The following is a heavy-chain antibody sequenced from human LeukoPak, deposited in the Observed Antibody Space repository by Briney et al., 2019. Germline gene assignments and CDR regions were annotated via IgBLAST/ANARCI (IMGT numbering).Heavy chain of an antibody. V-gene: IGHV3-23*01. D-gene: IGHD1-26*01. CDR1: RFTFNSYA. CDR3: ARIEWERLGRAFDI. J-gene: IGHJ3*02. Sequence: GGSLRLSCAASRFTFNSYAMSWVRQAPGKGLEWVSVIGGSNGITFYVGSVKGRFTISRDNSKNTLYLQMNSLRAEDMAVYYCARIEWERLGRAFDIWGQGTMVTVSS. CDR2: IGGSNGIT.